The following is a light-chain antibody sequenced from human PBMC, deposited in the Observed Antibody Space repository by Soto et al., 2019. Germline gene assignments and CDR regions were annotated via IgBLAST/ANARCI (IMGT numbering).Light chain of an antibody. Sequence: DIQMTQSPSSLSASEGDRVTITCRASQNIRTYLNWYQQKPGKAPKLLIYGASGLQSGVPSRFSATGSGTEFTLTINGLQPEDFATYYCHQTFSTPPFTFGPGTQVDVK. CDR2: GAS. J-gene: IGKJ3*01. CDR1: QNIRTY. V-gene: IGKV1-39*01. CDR3: HQTFSTPPFT.